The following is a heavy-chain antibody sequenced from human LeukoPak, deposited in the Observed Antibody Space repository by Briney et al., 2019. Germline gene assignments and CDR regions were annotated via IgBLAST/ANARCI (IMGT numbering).Heavy chain of an antibody. V-gene: IGHV4-39*07. CDR1: GGSISSGTYY. J-gene: IGHJ4*02. D-gene: IGHD3-10*01. CDR3: ARANYGSGIGVDY. Sequence: SETLSLTCTVSGGSISSGTYYWGWIRQPPGKGLEWIGSIYYSGSTYYNPSLRSRVTISVDTSKNQFSLKLSSVTAADTAVYYCARANYGSGIGVDYWGQGTLVTVSS. CDR2: IYYSGST.